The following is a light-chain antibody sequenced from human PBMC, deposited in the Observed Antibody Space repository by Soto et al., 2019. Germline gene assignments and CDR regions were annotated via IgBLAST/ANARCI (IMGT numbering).Light chain of an antibody. CDR1: QSISSY. CDR2: AAS. Sequence: DIQMTQSPSSLSASVGDRVTITCRASQSISSYLNRYQQKAGKAPKPLIYAASSLRSGVPSRFSGSGSGTDFTLTISSLQPEDFATYYCQQSYSTPPWTFGQGTKVEIK. V-gene: IGKV1-39*01. CDR3: QQSYSTPPWT. J-gene: IGKJ1*01.